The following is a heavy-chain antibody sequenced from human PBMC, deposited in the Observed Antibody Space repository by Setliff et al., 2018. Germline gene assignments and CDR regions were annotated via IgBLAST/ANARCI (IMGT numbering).Heavy chain of an antibody. Sequence: SETLSLTCAVSGGSITSGSYYWSWIRQPAGEGLEWIGRLHTSGTTVYNPSLKGRVTISADTSTNHFSLKLTSVTAADTAVYYCARDNTIVGATDYWGRGALVTVSS. CDR2: LHTSGTT. J-gene: IGHJ4*02. V-gene: IGHV4-61*02. D-gene: IGHD1-26*01. CDR1: GGSITSGSYY. CDR3: ARDNTIVGATDY.